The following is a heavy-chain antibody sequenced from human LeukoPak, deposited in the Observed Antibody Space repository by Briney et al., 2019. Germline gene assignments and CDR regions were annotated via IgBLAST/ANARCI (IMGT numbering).Heavy chain of an antibody. CDR2: INSDGSST. V-gene: IGHV3-74*01. Sequence: GGSLRLSCAASGFTFSKAWMHWVRQAPGKGLVWVSRINSDGSSTSYADSVKGRFTISRDNAKNTLYLQMNSLRAEDTAVYYCARDLYDFWSGPHGAFDIWGQGTMVTVSS. J-gene: IGHJ3*02. CDR1: GFTFSKAW. CDR3: ARDLYDFWSGPHGAFDI. D-gene: IGHD3-3*01.